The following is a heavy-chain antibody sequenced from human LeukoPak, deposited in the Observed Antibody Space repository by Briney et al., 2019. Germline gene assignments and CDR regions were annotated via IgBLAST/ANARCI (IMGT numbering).Heavy chain of an antibody. CDR3: ARGPMIVVAQYFQH. Sequence: GASVKVSCKASGYTCTGYYMHWVRQAPGQGLEGMGWINPNSGGTNYAQKFQGRVTMTRDTSISTAYMELSRLSSDATAVYYCARGPMIVVAQYFQHWGQGTLVTVSS. J-gene: IGHJ1*01. V-gene: IGHV1-2*02. CDR1: GYTCTGYY. D-gene: IGHD3-22*01. CDR2: INPNSGGT.